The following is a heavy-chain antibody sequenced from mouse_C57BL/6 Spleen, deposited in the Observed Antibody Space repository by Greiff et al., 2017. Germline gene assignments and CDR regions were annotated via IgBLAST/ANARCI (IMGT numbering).Heavy chain of an antibody. Sequence: EVNLVESGPELVKPGASVKISCKASGYTFTDYYMNWVKQSHGKSLEWIGDINPNNGGTSYNQKFKGKATLTVDKSSSTAYMELRSLTSEDSAVYYCANGYVAMDYWGQGTSVTVSS. CDR1: GYTFTDYY. D-gene: IGHD2-2*01. J-gene: IGHJ4*01. CDR3: ANGYVAMDY. CDR2: INPNNGGT. V-gene: IGHV1-26*01.